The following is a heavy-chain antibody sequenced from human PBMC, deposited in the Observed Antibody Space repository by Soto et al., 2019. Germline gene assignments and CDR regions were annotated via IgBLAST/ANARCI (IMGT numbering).Heavy chain of an antibody. CDR2: ISDSGAKT. J-gene: IGHJ6*03. CDR1: GLTFSSYA. Sequence: GGSLRLSCAASGLTFSSYAMTWVRQAPGKGLEWVSAISDSGAKTYYADSVKGRFTISRDNSRNTLYLQMNSLRAEDMAVYYCARGHQPCCYYYMDVWGKGTTVTVSS. V-gene: IGHV3-23*01. D-gene: IGHD2-15*01. CDR3: ARGHQPCCYYYMDV.